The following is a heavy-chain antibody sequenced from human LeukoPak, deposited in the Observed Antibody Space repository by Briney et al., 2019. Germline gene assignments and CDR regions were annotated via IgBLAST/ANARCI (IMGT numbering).Heavy chain of an antibody. Sequence: GASVKVSCKASGGNFISYAVSWVRQAPGQGLEWMGGIIPMFGTSNYAQKFQGRVTITTDESTSTAYMELSSLRSEDTAVYYCARSLGYCSSTSCYNFDYWGQGTLVTVSS. CDR1: GGNFISYA. D-gene: IGHD2-2*02. CDR3: ARSLGYCSSTSCYNFDY. CDR2: IIPMFGTS. V-gene: IGHV1-69*05. J-gene: IGHJ4*02.